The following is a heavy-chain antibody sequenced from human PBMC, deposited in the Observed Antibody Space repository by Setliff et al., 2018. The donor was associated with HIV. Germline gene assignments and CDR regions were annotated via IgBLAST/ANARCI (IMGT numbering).Heavy chain of an antibody. CDR2: SRNKANSYTT. CDR3: TTGDAFDI. CDR1: GFTFSDHY. J-gene: IGHJ3*02. D-gene: IGHD7-27*01. Sequence: GGSLRLSCAASGFTFSDHYMDWVRQAPGKGLEWVGRSRNKANSYTTEYAASVKGRLTISRDDSKNSLYLQMNSLKTEDTAVYYCTTGDAFDIWGQGTMVTVSS. V-gene: IGHV3-72*01.